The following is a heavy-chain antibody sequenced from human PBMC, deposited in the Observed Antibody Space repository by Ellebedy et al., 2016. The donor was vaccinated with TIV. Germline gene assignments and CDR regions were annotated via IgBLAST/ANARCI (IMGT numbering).Heavy chain of an antibody. D-gene: IGHD2-15*01. CDR3: TTSPHYCSGGRCYPTV. J-gene: IGHJ4*02. Sequence: GESLKISXAASGFIFSGSAMYWVRQASGKGLEWVGRIRSKANTYATVYAESVKGRLTISIDDSKNTTYLQMSSLKNEDTAVFYCTTSPHYCSGGRCYPTVWGQGTLVTVYS. V-gene: IGHV3-73*01. CDR2: IRSKANTYAT. CDR1: GFIFSGSA.